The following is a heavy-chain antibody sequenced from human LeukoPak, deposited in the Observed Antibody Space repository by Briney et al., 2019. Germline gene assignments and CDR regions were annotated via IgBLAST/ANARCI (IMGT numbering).Heavy chain of an antibody. CDR1: GITFSDHY. V-gene: IGHV3-11*01. CDR2: ISSSGSTI. CDR3: AREVRYTSSWYVYYYFDY. J-gene: IGHJ4*02. Sequence: GGSLRLSCAASGITFSDHYMSWVRPAPGKGLEWVAHISSSGSTIEYADSVKGRFAISRDNAKNSLYLQMISLSVEDTAVYYCAREVRYTSSWYVYYYFDYWGQGTLVTVSS. D-gene: IGHD6-13*01.